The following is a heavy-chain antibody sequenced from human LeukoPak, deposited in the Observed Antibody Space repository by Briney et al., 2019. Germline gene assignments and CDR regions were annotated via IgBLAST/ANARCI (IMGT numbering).Heavy chain of an antibody. V-gene: IGHV3-23*01. CDR3: AKDYGQWLVQEAFDI. D-gene: IGHD6-19*01. Sequence: GGSLRLSCAASGFTFSSYAMSWVRQAPGKGLEWVSAISGSGGSTYYADSVKGRFTISRDNSKNTLYLQMNSLRAEDTAIYYCAKDYGQWLVQEAFDIWGQGTMVTVSS. CDR1: GFTFSSYA. J-gene: IGHJ3*02. CDR2: ISGSGGST.